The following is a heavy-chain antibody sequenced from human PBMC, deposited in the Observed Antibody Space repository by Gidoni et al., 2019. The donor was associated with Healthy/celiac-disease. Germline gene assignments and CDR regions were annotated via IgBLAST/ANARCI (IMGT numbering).Heavy chain of an antibody. CDR3: ARQEDYDSSGYYFGGGPTYGMDV. J-gene: IGHJ6*02. V-gene: IGHV1-69*01. CDR1: GGTFSSYA. D-gene: IGHD3-22*01. Sequence: QVQLVQSGAEVKKPGSSVKVSCTASGGTFSSYAISWVRQAPGQGLEWMGGIIPLFGTANYAHKFQGRVTISADESTSTAYMELSSMRSEDTAVYYRARQEDYDSSGYYFGGGPTYGMDVWGQGTTVTVSS. CDR2: IIPLFGTA.